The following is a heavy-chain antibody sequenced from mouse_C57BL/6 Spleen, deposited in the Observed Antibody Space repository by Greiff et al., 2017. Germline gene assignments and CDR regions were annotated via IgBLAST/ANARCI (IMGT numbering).Heavy chain of an antibody. CDR1: GYTFTDYE. V-gene: IGHV1-15*01. Sequence: QVQLKQSGAELVRPGASVTLSCKASGYTFTDYEMHWVKQTPVHGLEWIGAIDPETGGTAYNQKFKGKAILTADKSSSTAYMELRSLTSEDSAVYYCTRRVYYDYEGGYWGQGTTLTVSS. D-gene: IGHD2-4*01. CDR3: TRRVYYDYEGGY. CDR2: IDPETGGT. J-gene: IGHJ2*01.